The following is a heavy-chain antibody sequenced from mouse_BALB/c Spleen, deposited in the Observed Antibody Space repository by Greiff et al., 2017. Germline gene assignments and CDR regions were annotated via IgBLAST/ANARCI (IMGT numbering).Heavy chain of an antibody. CDR3: NTCDYEGYFDY. CDR2: IDPENGDT. Sequence: VQLQQSGAELVRSGASVKLSCTASGFNINDYYMHWVKQRPEQGLEWIGWIDPENGDTEYAPKFQGKATMTADTSSNTAYLQLSSLTSEDTAVYYCNTCDYEGYFDYWGQGTTLTVSS. V-gene: IGHV14-4*02. D-gene: IGHD2-13*01. J-gene: IGHJ2*01. CDR1: GFNINDYY.